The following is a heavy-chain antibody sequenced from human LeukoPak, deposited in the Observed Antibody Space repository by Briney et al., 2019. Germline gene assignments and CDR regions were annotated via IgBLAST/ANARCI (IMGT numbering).Heavy chain of an antibody. Sequence: ASVKVSCKASGYTFTGYYMHWVRQAPGQGLEWMGWINPNSGGTNYAQKFQGRVTMTRDTSISTAYMELSRLRSDDTAVYYCARDGFGCSSTSCYHDAFDIWGQGTMVTVSS. J-gene: IGHJ3*02. CDR3: ARDGFGCSSTSCYHDAFDI. CDR2: INPNSGGT. V-gene: IGHV1-2*02. D-gene: IGHD2-2*01. CDR1: GYTFTGYY.